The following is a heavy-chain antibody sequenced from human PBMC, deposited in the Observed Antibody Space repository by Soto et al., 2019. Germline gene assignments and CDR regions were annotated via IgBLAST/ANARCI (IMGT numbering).Heavy chain of an antibody. CDR2: ITSSDVTM. V-gene: IGHV3-48*01. J-gene: IGHJ4*02. D-gene: IGHD2-2*01. CDR3: VGEVGFQLIY. Sequence: GGSLRLSCAAPGFTFSTHSMNWVRQAPGKGLEWISYITSSDVTMYADSVKGRFTISRDNAKNSLYLQMNSLRGEDTAVYFCVGEVGFQLIYWGQGTLVTVSS. CDR1: GFTFSTHS.